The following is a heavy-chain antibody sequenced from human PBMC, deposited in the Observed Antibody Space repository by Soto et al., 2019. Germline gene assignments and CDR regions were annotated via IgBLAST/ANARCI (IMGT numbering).Heavy chain of an antibody. Sequence: PGGSLRLSYAASGFTFSSYGMHWVRQAPGKGLEWVAVISYDGSNKYYADSVKGRFTISRDNSKNTLYLQMNSLRAEDTAVYYCAKRSGYDSALIFDYWGQGTLVTVSS. D-gene: IGHD5-12*01. CDR1: GFTFSSYG. V-gene: IGHV3-30*18. CDR2: ISYDGSNK. CDR3: AKRSGYDSALIFDY. J-gene: IGHJ4*02.